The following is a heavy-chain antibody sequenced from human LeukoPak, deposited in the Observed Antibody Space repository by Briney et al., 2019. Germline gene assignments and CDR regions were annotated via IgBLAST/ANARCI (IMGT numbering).Heavy chain of an antibody. D-gene: IGHD6-13*01. CDR1: GDSITSSNYY. CDR3: ARAPFRGSSWFLFDY. Sequence: RTSETLSLTCTVSGDSITSSNYYWGWIRQPPGKGLEWIGSIYYSGSTYYNPSLKSRVSISVYTSRNQFSLKLSSVTAADTAVFYCARAPFRGSSWFLFDYWGQGTLVTVSS. V-gene: IGHV4-39*07. CDR2: IYYSGST. J-gene: IGHJ4*02.